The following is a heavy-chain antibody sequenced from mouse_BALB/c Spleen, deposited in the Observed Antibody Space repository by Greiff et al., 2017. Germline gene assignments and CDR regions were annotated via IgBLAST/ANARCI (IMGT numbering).Heavy chain of an antibody. D-gene: IGHD2-1*01. Sequence: EVQLQQSGPGLVKPSQSLSLTCTVTGYSITSDYAWNWIRQFPGNKLEWMGYISYSGSTSYNPSLKSRISITRDTSKNQFFLQLNSVTTEDTATYYCAKDYGNYNAMDYWVKEPQSPSPQ. CDR1: GYSITSDYA. CDR3: AKDYGNYNAMDY. CDR2: ISYSGST. J-gene: IGHJ4*01. V-gene: IGHV3-2*02.